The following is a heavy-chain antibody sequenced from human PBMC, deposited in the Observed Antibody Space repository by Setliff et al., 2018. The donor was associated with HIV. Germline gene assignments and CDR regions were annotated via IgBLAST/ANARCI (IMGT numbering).Heavy chain of an antibody. Sequence: ASVKVSCKASGYTFTAYYIHWVRQAPGQGLEWMGRIDPNFGGTNYAQKFQGRVSMTRDTSISTAYMELSRLRSDDTAVYYCARDDSFDIWGQGTMVTVSS. CDR2: IDPNFGGT. CDR3: ARDDSFDI. D-gene: IGHD3-22*01. J-gene: IGHJ3*02. V-gene: IGHV1-2*06. CDR1: GYTFTAYY.